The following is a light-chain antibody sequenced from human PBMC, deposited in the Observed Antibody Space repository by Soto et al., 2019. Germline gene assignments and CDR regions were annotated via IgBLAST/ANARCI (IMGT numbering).Light chain of an antibody. V-gene: IGLV4-69*02. Sequence: QSVLTQSTSASASLGASVNLTCTLSSGHSNYAIAWHQQQPEKGPRYFMNVNSDGSHTKGDGIPDRFSGSSSGADRYLTISRLQSEDEAAYYCQTWGTGIPVFGGGTKLTVL. CDR3: QTWGTGIPV. CDR2: VNSDGSH. CDR1: SGHSNYA. J-gene: IGLJ3*02.